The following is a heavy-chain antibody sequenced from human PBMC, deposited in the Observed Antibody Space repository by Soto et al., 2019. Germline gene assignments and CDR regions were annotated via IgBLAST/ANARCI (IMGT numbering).Heavy chain of an antibody. J-gene: IGHJ4*02. Sequence: EVQLVESGGGLVKPGGSLRLSGAGSGFTFSDYYIDWVRQAPGKGLEWVGRSRDKGNSYSTDYAASVKGRFTVSRDASKNSLYLQMNSLKTEDTALYYCTRSIVGTTSSDYWGQGTLVTVSS. CDR3: TRSIVGTTSSDY. CDR2: SRDKGNSYST. CDR1: GFTFSDYY. D-gene: IGHD1-26*01. V-gene: IGHV3-72*01.